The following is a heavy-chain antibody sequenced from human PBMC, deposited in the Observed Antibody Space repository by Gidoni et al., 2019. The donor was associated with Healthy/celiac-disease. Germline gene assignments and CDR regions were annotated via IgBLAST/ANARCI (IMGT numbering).Heavy chain of an antibody. CDR3: ARGYRRRQLVPGTSFDI. CDR1: GGSFSGYY. V-gene: IGHV4-34*01. Sequence: QVQLQQWGAGLLKPSETLSLTCAVYGGSFSGYYWSWIRQPPGKGLEWIGEINHSGSTNYNPSLKSRVTISVDTSKNQFSLKLSSVTAADTAVYYCARGYRRRQLVPGTSFDIWGQGTMVTVSS. J-gene: IGHJ3*02. CDR2: INHSGST. D-gene: IGHD6-6*01.